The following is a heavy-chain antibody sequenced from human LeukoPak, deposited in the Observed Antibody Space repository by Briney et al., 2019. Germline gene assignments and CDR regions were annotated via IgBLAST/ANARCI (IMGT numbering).Heavy chain of an antibody. CDR3: ARGTADYYYYYMDV. J-gene: IGHJ6*03. V-gene: IGHV4-4*07. Sequence: SSETLSLTCTVSGGSISSYYWSWIRQPAGKGLEWIGRIYTSGSTNYNPSLKSRVTMSVDTSKNQFSLKLSSVTAADTAVYYCARGTADYYYYYMDVWGKGTTVTISS. CDR2: IYTSGST. CDR1: GGSISSYY.